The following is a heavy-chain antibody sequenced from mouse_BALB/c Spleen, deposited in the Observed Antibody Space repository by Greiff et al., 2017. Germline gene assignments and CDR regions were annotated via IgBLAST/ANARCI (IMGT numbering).Heavy chain of an antibody. CDR2: IWAGGST. CDR1: GFSLTSYG. CDR3: ARDRWVTTPIFAY. D-gene: IGHD2-1*01. J-gene: IGHJ3*01. Sequence: VKLMESGPGLVAPSQSLSITCTVSGFSLTSYGVHWVRQPPGKGLEWLGVIWAGGSTNYNSALMSRLSISKDNSKSQVFLKMNSLQTDDTAMYYCARDRWVTTPIFAYWGQGTLVTVSA. V-gene: IGHV2-9*02.